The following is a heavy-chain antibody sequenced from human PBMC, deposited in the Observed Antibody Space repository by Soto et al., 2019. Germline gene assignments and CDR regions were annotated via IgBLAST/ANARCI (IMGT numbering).Heavy chain of an antibody. V-gene: IGHV3-30*18. CDR1: GFTFSSYG. J-gene: IGHJ4*02. Sequence: QVQLVESGGGVVQPGRSLRLSCAASGFTFSSYGMHWVRQAPGKGLEWVAVISYDGSNKYYADSVKGRFTISRDNSKNTLYLQMNSLRAEDTAVYYCAKDFADYGGNVFDYGGQGPMVTFSS. D-gene: IGHD4-17*01. CDR2: ISYDGSNK. CDR3: AKDFADYGGNVFDY.